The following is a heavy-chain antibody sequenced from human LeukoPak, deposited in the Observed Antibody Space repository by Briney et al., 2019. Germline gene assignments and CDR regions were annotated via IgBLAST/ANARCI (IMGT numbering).Heavy chain of an antibody. CDR3: ATDFYGINSIYYYIPEY. D-gene: IGHD3-10*01. Sequence: PGGSLRLSCVASGFDLSRNGMHWVRQAPGKGLEWVSFIRYDGSKTFYGDSVTGRFTISRDNSKNTLYLQMNSLRPEDTAVYYCATDFYGINSIYYYIPEYWGQGVLVTVSS. CDR2: IRYDGSKT. CDR1: GFDLSRNG. J-gene: IGHJ4*02. V-gene: IGHV3-30*02.